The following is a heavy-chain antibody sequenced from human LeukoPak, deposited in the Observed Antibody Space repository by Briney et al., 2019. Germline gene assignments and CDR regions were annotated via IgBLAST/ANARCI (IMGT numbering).Heavy chain of an antibody. CDR3: AKNLFNADVLRYFDWLPELDY. J-gene: IGHJ4*02. CDR2: ISWNSGII. V-gene: IGHV3-9*01. D-gene: IGHD3-9*01. Sequence: GGSPRLSCAASGFTFDDYAMHWVRQAPGKGLEWVSSISWNSGIIGYADSVKGRFTISRDNAKKSLYLQMNSLRAEDTAVYYCAKNLFNADVLRYFDWLPELDYWGQGTLVTVSS. CDR1: GFTFDDYA.